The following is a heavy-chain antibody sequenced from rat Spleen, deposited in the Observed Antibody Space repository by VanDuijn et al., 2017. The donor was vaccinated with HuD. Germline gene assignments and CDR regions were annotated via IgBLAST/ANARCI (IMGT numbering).Heavy chain of an antibody. Sequence: EVQLVESDGGLVQPGRSLKLSCAASGFTFSDYYMAWVRQAPTKGLEWIGMIYYDSSKMYYAETVRGRFSISRDNSKSILYLEMNSLRSEDTAMYYCAAFNYYDNLVYWGHGTLVTVSS. CDR1: GFTFSDYY. V-gene: IGHV5-50*01. CDR2: IYYDSSKM. CDR3: AAFNYYDNLVY. D-gene: IGHD1-12*01. J-gene: IGHJ3*01.